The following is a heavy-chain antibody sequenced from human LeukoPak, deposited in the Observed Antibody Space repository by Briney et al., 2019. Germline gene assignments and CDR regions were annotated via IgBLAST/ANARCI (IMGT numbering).Heavy chain of an antibody. J-gene: IGHJ4*02. CDR1: GFTFSTYW. CDR2: IKQDGSEK. Sequence: GGSLRLSCAASGFTFSTYWMSWVRQAPGKGLEWVANIKQDGSEKYYVDSVKGRFAVSRDNAKNTLYLQMNSLGVEDTALYYCARGIASSRSVAIDLWGQGTLVAVSS. CDR3: ARGIASSRSVAIDL. V-gene: IGHV3-7*04. D-gene: IGHD6-13*01.